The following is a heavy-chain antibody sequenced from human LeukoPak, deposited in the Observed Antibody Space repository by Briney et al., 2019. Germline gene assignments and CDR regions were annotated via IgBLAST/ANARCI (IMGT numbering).Heavy chain of an antibody. Sequence: GSLRLSCAASGFTFTSYWMHWVRQVPGKGLVWIAHVSPDGGRTDYADSVKGRFTVSRDNTNHILYLQMNRLTADDTAVYYCARVLSYFGSGSYPAYWGQGTLVTVSS. CDR3: ARVLSYFGSGSYPAY. V-gene: IGHV3-74*01. CDR2: VSPDGGRT. CDR1: GFTFTSYW. J-gene: IGHJ4*02. D-gene: IGHD3-10*01.